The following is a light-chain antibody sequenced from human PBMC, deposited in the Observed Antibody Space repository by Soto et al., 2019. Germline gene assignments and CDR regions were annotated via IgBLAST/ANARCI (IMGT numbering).Light chain of an antibody. CDR2: KAS. V-gene: IGKV1-5*03. CDR1: QTIGSW. J-gene: IGKJ1*01. Sequence: DIQMTQPPSTLSGSVGDRVTITCRASQTIGSWLAWYQQKPGKAPKLLIYKASTLKSGVPSRFSGSGSGTEFTLTISSLQPDDFATYYCQHYNSYSEAFGQGTKVDIK. CDR3: QHYNSYSEA.